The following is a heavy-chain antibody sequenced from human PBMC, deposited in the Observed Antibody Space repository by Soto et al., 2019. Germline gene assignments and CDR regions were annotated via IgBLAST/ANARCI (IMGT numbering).Heavy chain of an antibody. CDR1: GFTFSSYW. CDR3: ARGSLY. V-gene: IGHV3-66*01. CDR2: IYSADNT. Sequence: GGSLRLSCAASGFTFSSYWMHWVRQAPGKGLECVSIIYSADNTFYLDSVKGRFIISRDNSKNTVYLQMNSLRADDTAVYYCARGSLYWGQGTLVTVSS. J-gene: IGHJ4*01.